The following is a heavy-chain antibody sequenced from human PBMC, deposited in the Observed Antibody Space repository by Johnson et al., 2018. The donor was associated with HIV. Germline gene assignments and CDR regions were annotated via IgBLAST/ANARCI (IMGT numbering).Heavy chain of an antibody. D-gene: IGHD3-10*01. CDR1: GFTFDDYA. CDR2: ISWNSGSI. V-gene: IGHV3-9*01. J-gene: IGHJ3*02. CDR3: ARDSGVPGNDAFDI. Sequence: SCAASGFTFDDYAMHWVRQAPGKGLEWVSGISWNSGSIGYADSVKGRFTISRDNSKNTLYLQLSSLRSEDTAVYYCARDSGVPGNDAFDIWGQGTMVTVSS.